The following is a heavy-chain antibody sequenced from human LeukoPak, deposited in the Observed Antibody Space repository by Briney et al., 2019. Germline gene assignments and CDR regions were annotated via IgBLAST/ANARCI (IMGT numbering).Heavy chain of an antibody. Sequence: ASVKVSCKASGYTFTSYGISWVRQAPGQGLEWVRWISAYNGNTNYAQKLQGRVTMTTDTSTSTAYMELRSLRSDDTAVYYCARARYRYYFDYWGQGTLVTVSS. V-gene: IGHV1-18*01. CDR3: ARARYRYYFDY. D-gene: IGHD1-1*01. J-gene: IGHJ4*02. CDR1: GYTFTSYG. CDR2: ISAYNGNT.